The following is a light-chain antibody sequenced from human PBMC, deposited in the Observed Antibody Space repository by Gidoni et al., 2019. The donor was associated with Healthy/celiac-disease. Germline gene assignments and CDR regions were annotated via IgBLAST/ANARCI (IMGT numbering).Light chain of an antibody. J-gene: IGKJ5*01. CDR2: AAS. V-gene: IGKV3-11*01. Sequence: EIVLTQSPATLSLYPGERATLSCRASKSGSSYFAWYQQKPGPAPMLLIYAASNTATGIPARFSGSWSGTDFTLTISSLEPEDFAVYYCQQRSNWLGAFGQXTRLEIK. CDR1: KSGSSY. CDR3: QQRSNWLGA.